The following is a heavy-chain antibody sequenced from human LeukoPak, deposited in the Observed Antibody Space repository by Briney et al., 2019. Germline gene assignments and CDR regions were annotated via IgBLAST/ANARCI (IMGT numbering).Heavy chain of an antibody. D-gene: IGHD5-24*01. V-gene: IGHV3-23*01. J-gene: IGHJ4*02. CDR3: ARATIGLDY. CDR2: ISASGGST. CDR1: GFTFSTCA. Sequence: GGSLRLSCAASGFTFSTCAMGWVRQAPGKGLEWVSGISASGGSTSYADSVKGRFTISRDNAKNSLYLQMNSLRAEDTAVYYCARATIGLDYWGQGTLVTVSS.